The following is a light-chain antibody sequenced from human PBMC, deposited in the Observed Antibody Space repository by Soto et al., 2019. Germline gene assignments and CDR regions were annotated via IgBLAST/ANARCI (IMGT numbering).Light chain of an antibody. V-gene: IGKV3-15*01. J-gene: IGKJ4*01. CDR3: QQCRNWPLT. CDR1: QNVYNN. CDR2: DAS. Sequence: EIVMTQSPATLSVSPGEGATLSCKASQNVYNNLAWYQQRRGQPPRLLIYDASTRATGISARFSGSGYGTEFTLTISSLQSEDFAVYFCQQCRNWPLTFGGGTKVEIK.